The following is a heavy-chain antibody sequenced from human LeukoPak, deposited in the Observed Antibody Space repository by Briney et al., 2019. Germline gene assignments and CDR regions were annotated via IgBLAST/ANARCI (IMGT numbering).Heavy chain of an antibody. CDR2: IYYSGST. CDR3: ARSTGQWLDV. D-gene: IGHD6-19*01. J-gene: IGHJ3*01. Sequence: SETLSLTCTVSGGSISSYYWSWIRQPPGKGLEWIGYIYYSGSTNYNPSLKSRVIISVDTSKNQFSLKLSSVTAADTAVYYCARSTGQWLDVWGQGTMVTVSS. CDR1: GGSISSYY. V-gene: IGHV4-59*01.